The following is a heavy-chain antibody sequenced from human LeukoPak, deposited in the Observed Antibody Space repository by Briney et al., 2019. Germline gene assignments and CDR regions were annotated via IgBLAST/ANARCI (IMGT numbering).Heavy chain of an antibody. J-gene: IGHJ4*02. Sequence: PGGSLRLSCPASGFTFSSYSMNWVRQAPGKGLDWVSSISTSSTYIYYPDSLKGRFTISRDNAKNSLYLQMNSLRGEDTAVYYCARGYSYDSILDYWGQGTLLTVSS. D-gene: IGHD5-18*01. CDR2: ISTSSTYI. V-gene: IGHV3-21*01. CDR3: ARGYSYDSILDY. CDR1: GFTFSSYS.